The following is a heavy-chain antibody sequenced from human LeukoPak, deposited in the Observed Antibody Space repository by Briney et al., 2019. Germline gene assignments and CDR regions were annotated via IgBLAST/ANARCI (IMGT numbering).Heavy chain of an antibody. D-gene: IGHD4-17*01. J-gene: IGHJ5*02. Sequence: ASVKVSCKASGYTFTGYGISWVRQAPGQGLEWMGWISAYNGNTNYAQKLQGGVTMTTDTSTSTAYMELRSLRSDDTAVYYCARELGYGDYVGWFDPWGQGTLVTVSS. V-gene: IGHV1-18*01. CDR2: ISAYNGNT. CDR1: GYTFTGYG. CDR3: ARELGYGDYVGWFDP.